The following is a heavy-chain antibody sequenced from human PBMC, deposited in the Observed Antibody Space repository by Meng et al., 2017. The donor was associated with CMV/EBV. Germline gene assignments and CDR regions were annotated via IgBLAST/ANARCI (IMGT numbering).Heavy chain of an antibody. V-gene: IGHV4-59*01. CDR3: ARDLGQNWRGDYGMDV. D-gene: IGHD1-1*01. CDR1: GGSISRYY. Sequence: SETLSLTCTVSGGSISRYYWTWIRQPPGKGPEWIGYIYYSGSTNYNPSLKSRVTISVDTSKNQFSLKLSSVTAADTAVYYCARDLGQNWRGDYGMDVWGQGTTVTVSS. CDR2: IYYSGST. J-gene: IGHJ6*02.